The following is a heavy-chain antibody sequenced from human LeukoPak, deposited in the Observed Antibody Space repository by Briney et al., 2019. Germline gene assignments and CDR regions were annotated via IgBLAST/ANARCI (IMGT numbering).Heavy chain of an antibody. CDR1: GGSISSGGYS. D-gene: IGHD1-26*01. CDR2: IYHSGST. J-gene: IGHJ4*02. Sequence: LSLTCAVSGGSISSGGYSWSWIRQPPGKGLEWIGYIYHSGSTYYNPSLKSRVTISVDRSKNQFSLKLSSVTAADTAVYYCARGGYGGAPDYWGQGTLVTVSS. V-gene: IGHV4-30-2*01. CDR3: ARGGYGGAPDY.